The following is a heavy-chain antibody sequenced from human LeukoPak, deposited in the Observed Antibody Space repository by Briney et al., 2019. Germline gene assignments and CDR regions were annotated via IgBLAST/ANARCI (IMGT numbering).Heavy chain of an antibody. CDR1: GYTFTSYG. V-gene: IGHV1-18*01. D-gene: IGHD3-10*01. J-gene: IGHJ4*02. CDR3: AIADYYGSGNLFDY. CDR2: ISAYNGNT. Sequence: ASVKVSCKASGYTFTSYGISWVRQAPGQGLEWMGWISAYNGNTNYAQKLQGRVTMTTDTSTSTAYMELRSLRSEDTAVYYCAIADYYGSGNLFDYWGQGTLVTVSS.